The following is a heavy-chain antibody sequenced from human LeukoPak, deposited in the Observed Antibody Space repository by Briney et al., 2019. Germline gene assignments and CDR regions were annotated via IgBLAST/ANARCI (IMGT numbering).Heavy chain of an antibody. J-gene: IGHJ4*02. Sequence: ASVKVSCKASGGTFSSYAISWVRQAPGQGLEWMGWINPYSGGTNYAQKFRGRVTMTRDTSISTAYVDLSRLTSDDTAVYCCARSEIYCNNGFCYREPCDYWGQGTLVTVSS. CDR3: ARSEIYCNNGFCYREPCDY. D-gene: IGHD2-8*01. CDR1: GGTFSSYA. V-gene: IGHV1-2*02. CDR2: INPYSGGT.